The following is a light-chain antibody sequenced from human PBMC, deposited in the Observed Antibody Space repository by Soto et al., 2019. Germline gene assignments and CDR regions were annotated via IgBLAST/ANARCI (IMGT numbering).Light chain of an antibody. CDR1: QIVSASH. CDR2: GAS. V-gene: IGKV3-20*01. CDR3: QQHGSSPIT. Sequence: VVLTQSPGTMSLSPGERDTLSCRASQIVSASHLAWYQQKPGQAPRLLLYGASTTATDIPDRFSGSGSGIDFTLTISRVAPEDFAVFYCQQHGSSPITVGQGTRLDIK. J-gene: IGKJ5*01.